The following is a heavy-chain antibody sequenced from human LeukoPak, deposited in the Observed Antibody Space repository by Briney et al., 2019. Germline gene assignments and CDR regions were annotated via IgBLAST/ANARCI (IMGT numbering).Heavy chain of an antibody. Sequence: ASVKVSCKASGYTFTSYGISWVRQAPGQGLEWMGWISAYNGTTNYAQKLQGRVTMNTDTSTSTAYMELRSLRSDDTAVYYCARIRAFGGVIANYYDSSGYPLDFDYWGQGTLVTVSS. CDR1: GYTFTSYG. J-gene: IGHJ4*02. V-gene: IGHV1-18*01. D-gene: IGHD3-22*01. CDR3: ARIRAFGGVIANYYDSSGYPLDFDY. CDR2: ISAYNGTT.